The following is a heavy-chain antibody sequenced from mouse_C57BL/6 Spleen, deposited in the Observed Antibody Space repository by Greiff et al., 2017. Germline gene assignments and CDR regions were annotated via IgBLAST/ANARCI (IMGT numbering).Heavy chain of an antibody. D-gene: IGHD1-1*01. Sequence: VKVVESGPGLVQPSQSLSITCTVSGFSLTSYGVHWVRQSPGKGLEWLGVIWSGGSTDYNAAFISRLSISKDNSKSQVFFKMNSLQADDTAIYYCARMGITTVVPDYYAMDYWGQGTSVTVSS. CDR2: IWSGGST. CDR1: GFSLTSYG. V-gene: IGHV2-2*01. J-gene: IGHJ4*01. CDR3: ARMGITTVVPDYYAMDY.